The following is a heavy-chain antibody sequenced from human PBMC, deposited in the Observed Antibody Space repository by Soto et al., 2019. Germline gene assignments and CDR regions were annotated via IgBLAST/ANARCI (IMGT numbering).Heavy chain of an antibody. Sequence: SETLSLTCAVYGGSFSGYYWSWIRQPPGKGLEWIGEINHSGSTNYNPSLKSRVTISVDTSKNTLYLQMDSLRAEDTAVYYCAKGRSGWSAFDYWGQGTLVTVSS. J-gene: IGHJ4*02. CDR1: GGSFSGYY. CDR3: AKGRSGWSAFDY. D-gene: IGHD6-19*01. CDR2: INHSGST. V-gene: IGHV4-34*01.